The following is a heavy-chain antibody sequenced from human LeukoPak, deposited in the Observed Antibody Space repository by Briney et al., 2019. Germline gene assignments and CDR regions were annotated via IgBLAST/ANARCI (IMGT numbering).Heavy chain of an antibody. V-gene: IGHV5-51*01. CDR3: GMSGDRVPLQDDVFDV. J-gene: IGHJ3*01. Sequence: GESLKISCKGSGYSFTSYCIGWVGQMPGKGLEWMGIIYPGDSGPTYSPSFQGQVTISVDKSINTAYLQWSSLQASDTAMYYCGMSGDRVPLQDDVFDVWGQGTMVTVST. D-gene: IGHD1-26*01. CDR2: IYPGDSGP. CDR1: GYSFTSYC.